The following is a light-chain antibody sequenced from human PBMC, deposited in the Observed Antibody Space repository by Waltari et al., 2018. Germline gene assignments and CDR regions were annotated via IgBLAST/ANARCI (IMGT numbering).Light chain of an antibody. CDR3: XQSXXXRT. CDR2: AAS. Sequence: QMTQSPSSLSXSVGDRVTITCRASQRXSSYLNWYQQKPGKAPKLLIYAASSLQSGVPSXCSGXXSGXXFTLTISSLQPEDFXXYYCXQSXXXRTFGXGTKVX. CDR1: QRXSSY. J-gene: IGKJ1*01. V-gene: IGKV1-39*01.